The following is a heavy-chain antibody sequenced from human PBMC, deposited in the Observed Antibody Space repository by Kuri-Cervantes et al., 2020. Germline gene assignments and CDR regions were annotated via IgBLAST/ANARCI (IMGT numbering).Heavy chain of an antibody. D-gene: IGHD3-16*01. V-gene: IGHV6-1*01. CDR3: ARDGGGYNWFDP. CDR1: GDSVSTNDAT. Sequence: SETLSLTCVISGDSVSTNDATWNWIRQSPSRGFEWLGRTYYRSKWYNDYAVSVKSRITINSDTSKNQLSLKLSSVTAADTAVYYCARDGGGYNWFDPWGQGALVTVSS. J-gene: IGHJ5*02. CDR2: TYYRSKWYN.